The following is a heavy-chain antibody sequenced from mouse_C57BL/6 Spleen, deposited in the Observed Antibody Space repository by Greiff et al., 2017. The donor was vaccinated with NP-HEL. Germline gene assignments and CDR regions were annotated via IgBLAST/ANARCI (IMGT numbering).Heavy chain of an antibody. J-gene: IGHJ2*01. Sequence: VQLQQSGAELVKPGASVKISCKASGYAFSSYWMNWVKQRPGKGLEWIGQIYPGDGDTNYNGKFKGKATLTADKSSSTAYMQLSSLTSEDSAVYFCARNESTMVYYFDYWGQGTTLTVSS. CDR3: ARNESTMVYYFDY. CDR2: IYPGDGDT. D-gene: IGHD2-13*01. CDR1: GYAFSSYW. V-gene: IGHV1-80*01.